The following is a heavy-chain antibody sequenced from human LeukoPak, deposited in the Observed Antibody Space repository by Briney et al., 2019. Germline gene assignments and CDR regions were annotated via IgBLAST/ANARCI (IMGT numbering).Heavy chain of an antibody. CDR2: IYTSGST. V-gene: IGHV4-61*02. J-gene: IGHJ4*02. CDR3: ARGDVPAAVDYFDY. CDR1: GGSISSGSYY. Sequence: SETLSLTCTVSGGSISSGSYYWSWIRQPAGKGLEWIGRIYTSGSTNYNPSLKSRVTISVDTSKNQFSLKLSSVTAADTAVYYCARGDVPAAVDYFDYWGQGTLVTVSS. D-gene: IGHD2-2*01.